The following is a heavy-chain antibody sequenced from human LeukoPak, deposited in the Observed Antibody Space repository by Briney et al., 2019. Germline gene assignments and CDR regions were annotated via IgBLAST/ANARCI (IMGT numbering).Heavy chain of an antibody. V-gene: IGHV1-46*01. J-gene: IGHJ4*02. CDR3: ARDPAYCSGGSCYPNGIFDY. D-gene: IGHD2-15*01. CDR1: GYTFASYY. CDR2: INPSGGST. Sequence: ASVKVSCKAPGYTFASYYMHWVRQAPGQGLEWMGIINPSGGSTSYAQKFQGRVTMTRDTSTSTVYMELSSLRSEDTAVYYCARDPAYCSGGSCYPNGIFDYWGQGTLVTVSS.